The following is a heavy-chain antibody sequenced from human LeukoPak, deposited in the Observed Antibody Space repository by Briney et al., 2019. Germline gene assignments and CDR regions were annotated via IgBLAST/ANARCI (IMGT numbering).Heavy chain of an antibody. J-gene: IGHJ4*02. Sequence: TETLSLTCTVSGGSISSYYWSWIRQPPGKGLEWIGYIYYSGSTNYNPSLKSRVTISVDTSKNQFSLKLSPVTAADTAVYYCARTVAAANNDYWGQGTLVTVSS. CDR2: IYYSGST. V-gene: IGHV4-59*01. D-gene: IGHD6-13*01. CDR3: ARTVAAANNDY. CDR1: GGSISSYY.